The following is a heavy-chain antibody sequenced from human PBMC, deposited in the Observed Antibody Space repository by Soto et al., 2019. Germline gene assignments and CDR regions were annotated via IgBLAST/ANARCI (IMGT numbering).Heavy chain of an antibody. J-gene: IGHJ4*02. V-gene: IGHV2-5*02. CDR2: VYWDDDK. D-gene: IGHD6-6*01. CDR3: AHTRYSISSFDY. Sequence: KESGPPLVNPTQTLTLTCPFSGFSLTTDDVGVGWIRQFPGKALDWLAVVYWDDDKRYSPSLKSRLTITKDTSKNQVFLTMSNMDPVDTATYYCAHTRYSISSFDYWGQGTLVTVSS. CDR1: GFSLTTDDVG.